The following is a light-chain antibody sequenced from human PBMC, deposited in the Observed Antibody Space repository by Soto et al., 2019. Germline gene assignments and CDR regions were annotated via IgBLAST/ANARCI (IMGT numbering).Light chain of an antibody. CDR2: GAS. CDR1: RGVSANY. Sequence: EIVLTQSPGTLSLSPGEGATLSCRASRGVSANYLAWYQQKPGQAPTLLIYGASIRAAGIPDRFSGSGSGTDFTLTISSLQPEDFAVYYCQQRSNWPRTFGQGTKVDI. J-gene: IGKJ1*01. V-gene: IGKV3D-20*02. CDR3: QQRSNWPRT.